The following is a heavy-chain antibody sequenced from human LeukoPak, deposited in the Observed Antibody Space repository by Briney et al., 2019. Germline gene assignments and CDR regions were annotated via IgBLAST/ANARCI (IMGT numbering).Heavy chain of an antibody. CDR3: ARVPYSSSWYGLFDP. V-gene: IGHV4-4*02. Sequence: PGGSLRLSCAASGFTFSTYTMNWVRQPPGKGLEWIGEIYHSGSTNYNPSLKSRVTISVDKSKNQFSLKLSSVTAADTAVYYCARVPYSSSWYGLFDPWGQGTLVTVSS. J-gene: IGHJ5*02. CDR1: GFTFSTYTM. D-gene: IGHD6-13*01. CDR2: IYHSGST.